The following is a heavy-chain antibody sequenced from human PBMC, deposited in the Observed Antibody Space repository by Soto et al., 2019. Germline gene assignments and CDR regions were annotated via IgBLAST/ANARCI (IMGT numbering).Heavy chain of an antibody. D-gene: IGHD6-19*01. CDR3: AVPTGIEVTGPDY. CDR1: GFTVSNYA. V-gene: IGHV3-23*01. CDR2: ISGSGGST. Sequence: PGGSLRLSCAASGFTVSNYAMSWVRQAPGKGLQWVSAISGSGGSTYYADSVKGRFTISRDNSKNTLHLQMNSLRADDTAVYYCAVPTGIEVTGPDYWGQGTLVTVSS. J-gene: IGHJ4*02.